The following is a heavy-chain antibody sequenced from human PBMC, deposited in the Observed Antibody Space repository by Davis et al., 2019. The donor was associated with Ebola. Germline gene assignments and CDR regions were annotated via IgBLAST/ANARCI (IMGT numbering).Heavy chain of an antibody. J-gene: IGHJ6*02. D-gene: IGHD6-13*01. Sequence: ASVKVSCKASGYTFTSYGISWVRQAPGQGLEWMGWINPNSGNTGYAQKFQGRVTITRNTSISTAYMELSSLRSEDTAVYYCAVLRMAAEGKRYYYYYGMDVWGQGTTVTVSS. CDR2: INPNSGNT. CDR3: AVLRMAAEGKRYYYYYGMDV. CDR1: GYTFTSYG. V-gene: IGHV1-8*03.